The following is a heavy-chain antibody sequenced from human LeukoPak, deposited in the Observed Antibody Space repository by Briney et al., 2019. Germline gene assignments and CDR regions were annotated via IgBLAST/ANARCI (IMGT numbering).Heavy chain of an antibody. D-gene: IGHD3-10*01. V-gene: IGHV1-69*13. CDR1: GGTFISYA. CDR2: IIPIFGTA. J-gene: IGHJ4*02. Sequence: ASVKVSCKASGGTFISYAISWARQAPGQGLEWMGGIIPIFGTANYAQKFQGRVTITADESTSTAYMELSSLRSEDTAVYYCARGYAFTVRFDYWGQGTLVTVSS. CDR3: ARGYAFTVRFDY.